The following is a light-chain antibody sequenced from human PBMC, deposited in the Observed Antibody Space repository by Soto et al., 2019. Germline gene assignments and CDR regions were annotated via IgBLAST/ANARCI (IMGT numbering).Light chain of an antibody. CDR3: QQYGSSQYT. CDR1: QSVNNNY. J-gene: IGKJ2*01. Sequence: EIVLTQSPGPLSLSPGERATLSCRASQSVNNNYLAWYQQKPGQAPRLLIYGASSRATGIPDRFSGSRSGTDLTLTISTLEPEHFSAYYCQQYGSSQYTFGQGTKLEIK. CDR2: GAS. V-gene: IGKV3-20*01.